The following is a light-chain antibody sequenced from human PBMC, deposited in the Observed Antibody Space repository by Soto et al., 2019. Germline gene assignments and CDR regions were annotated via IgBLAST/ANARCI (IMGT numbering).Light chain of an antibody. CDR2: GDN. Sequence: QSVLTQPPSASGTPGQRVTMSCSGGSSNIGRNTVSWYQQLPGTAPKVLISGDNQRSSGVPDRFSGSKSGTSASLAISGLQSEDEAAYYCAAWDDSLSGPVFGGGTKLTVL. CDR3: AAWDDSLSGPV. CDR1: SSNIGRNT. J-gene: IGLJ2*01. V-gene: IGLV1-44*01.